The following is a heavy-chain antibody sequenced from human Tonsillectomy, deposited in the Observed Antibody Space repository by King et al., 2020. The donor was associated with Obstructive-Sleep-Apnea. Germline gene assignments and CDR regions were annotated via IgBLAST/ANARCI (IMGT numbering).Heavy chain of an antibody. V-gene: IGHV3-49*05. D-gene: IGHD4-23*01. CDR2: LSSKAYGGTT. CDR3: TREDYGGNSYYFDY. J-gene: IGHJ4*02. CDR1: GFTLGGYG. Sequence: VHLVESGGGLVKTGRSLRLSCTASGFTLGGYGMNWFRQVPGGGVEWVGCLSSKAYGGTTEYAASVIGRFTISRDDSKSIPYLQMNSLKTEDTAVYYCTREDYGGNSYYFDYWGQGTLVTVSS.